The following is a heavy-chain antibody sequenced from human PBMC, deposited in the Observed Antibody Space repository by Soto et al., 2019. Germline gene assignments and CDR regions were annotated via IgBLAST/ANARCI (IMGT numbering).Heavy chain of an antibody. Sequence: QVQLLQSGAEVKRPGSSVKVSCEASGGTFSSLGFTWVRQAPGQGLERMGGIIPISGRTTFAQKFQGRVTITADESTRATHMALTPLTSHDTAMYYCATRGTQGRWVEFADYWGPGTLVTVSS. D-gene: IGHD3-10*01. V-gene: IGHV1-69*01. J-gene: IGHJ4*02. CDR3: ATRGTQGRWVEFADY. CDR2: IIPISGRT. CDR1: GGTFSSLG.